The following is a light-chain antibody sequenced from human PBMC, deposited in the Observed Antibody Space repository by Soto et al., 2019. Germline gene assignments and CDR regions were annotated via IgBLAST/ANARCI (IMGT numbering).Light chain of an antibody. Sequence: EIVMTQSPGTLSVSPGARAAIASRARQGGTTNFAWYQQKSGQSPRLLIYDVSIRATGVPARFSGTGSETDFTLTISSLESEDSAVYFCQQYNNSPLYFDQGTRLEIK. CDR3: QQYNNSPLY. CDR2: DVS. J-gene: IGKJ5*01. V-gene: IGKV3-15*01. CDR1: QGGTTN.